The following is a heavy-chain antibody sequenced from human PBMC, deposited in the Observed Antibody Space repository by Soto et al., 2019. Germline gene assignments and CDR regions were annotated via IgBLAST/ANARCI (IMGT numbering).Heavy chain of an antibody. CDR2: INHSGST. CDR1: GGSFSGYY. J-gene: IGHJ4*02. V-gene: IGHV4-34*01. Sequence: SETLSLTCAVYGGSFSGYYWSWIRQPPGKGLEWIGEINHSGSTNYNPSLKSRVTISVDTSKNQFSLKLSSVTAADTAVYYCARGGILLRIKYGHWGQGTLVTVSS. CDR3: ARGGILLRIKYGH. D-gene: IGHD3-22*01.